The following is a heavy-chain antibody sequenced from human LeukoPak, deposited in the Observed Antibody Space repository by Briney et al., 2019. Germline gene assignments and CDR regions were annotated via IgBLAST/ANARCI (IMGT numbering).Heavy chain of an antibody. CDR3: ARVETTKDWYFDL. D-gene: IGHD4-17*01. J-gene: IGHJ2*01. CDR2: INAGNGNT. V-gene: IGHV1-3*01. Sequence: GASVKVSCKASGYTFTSYAMHWVRQAPGQRLEWMGWINAGNGNTKYSQKFQGRVTITRDTSASTAYMELSSLRSEDTAVYYCARVETTKDWYFDLWGRGTLVTVSS. CDR1: GYTFTSYA.